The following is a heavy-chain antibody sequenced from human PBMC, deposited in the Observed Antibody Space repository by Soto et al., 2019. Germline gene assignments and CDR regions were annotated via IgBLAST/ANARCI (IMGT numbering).Heavy chain of an antibody. CDR2: INCNGGST. Sequence: EVQLVESGGGVVRPGGSLRLSCAASGFTFDDYGMSWVRQAPGKGLEWVSGINCNGGSTAYADSVKGRFTISRDNAKNSLALQMNSLRAEDTALYHCARPHSSGWYGAFDIWGQGTMVTVSS. J-gene: IGHJ3*02. CDR1: GFTFDDYG. V-gene: IGHV3-20*01. D-gene: IGHD6-19*01. CDR3: ARPHSSGWYGAFDI.